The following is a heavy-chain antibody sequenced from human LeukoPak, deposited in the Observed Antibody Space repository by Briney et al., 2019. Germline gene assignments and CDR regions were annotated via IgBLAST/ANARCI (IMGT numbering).Heavy chain of an antibody. CDR2: IYYSGST. D-gene: IGHD3-9*01. CDR1: GGSISSYY. Sequence: SETLSLTCTVSGGSISSYYWSWIRQPPGKGLEWIGYIYYSGSTNYNPSLKSRVTISGDTSRNHFSLELSSVNAADTAVYYCARGGNYDVLTGYHFYFDSWGQGTLVAVSS. CDR3: ARGGNYDVLTGYHFYFDS. J-gene: IGHJ4*02. V-gene: IGHV4-59*08.